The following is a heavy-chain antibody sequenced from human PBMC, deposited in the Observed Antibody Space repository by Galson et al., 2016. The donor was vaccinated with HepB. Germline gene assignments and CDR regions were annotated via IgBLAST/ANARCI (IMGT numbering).Heavy chain of an antibody. V-gene: IGHV4-30-4*01. Sequence: TLSLTCTVSGGSISSGDYYWSWIRQPPGKGLEWIGYFYYSGTTYYNPSLKSRSTISVDTSKNQFSLKLSSVTAADTAVYCCARVHLGSNWSNNWFDPWGQGTLVTVSS. CDR1: GGSISSGDYY. CDR2: FYYSGTT. J-gene: IGHJ5*02. D-gene: IGHD6-13*01. CDR3: ARVHLGSNWSNNWFDP.